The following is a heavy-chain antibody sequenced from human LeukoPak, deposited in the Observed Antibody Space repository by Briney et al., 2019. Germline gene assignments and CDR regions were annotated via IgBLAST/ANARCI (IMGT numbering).Heavy chain of an antibody. CDR2: MNPNSGNT. CDR1: EYTFTSYD. CDR3: ARQVKTAMGEFDY. J-gene: IGHJ4*02. Sequence: ASVRVSCKASEYTFTSYDINWVRQATGQGLEWMGWMNPNSGNTGYAQKFQGRVTMTRNTSISTAYMELSSLRSEDTAVYYCARQVKTAMGEFDYWGQGTLVTVSS. D-gene: IGHD5-18*01. V-gene: IGHV1-8*01.